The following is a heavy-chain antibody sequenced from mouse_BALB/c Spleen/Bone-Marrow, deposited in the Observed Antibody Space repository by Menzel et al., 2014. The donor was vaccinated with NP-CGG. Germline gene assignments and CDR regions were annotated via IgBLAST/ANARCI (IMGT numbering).Heavy chain of an antibody. CDR2: INPGSGGA. Sequence: VQLMESGAELVRPGTSVKVSCKASGYAFTSYLIEWIKQRPGQGLEWIGVINPGSGGANYNEKFKGKATLTADKSSSTAYMQISSLTSDDSAVYFCAREWTALTPSYWGQGTALTVSS. J-gene: IGHJ2*01. V-gene: IGHV1-54*01. CDR3: AREWTALTPSY. D-gene: IGHD3-2*01. CDR1: GYAFTSYL.